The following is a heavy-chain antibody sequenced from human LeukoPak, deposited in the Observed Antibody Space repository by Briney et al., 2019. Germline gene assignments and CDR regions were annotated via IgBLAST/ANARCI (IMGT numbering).Heavy chain of an antibody. J-gene: IGHJ4*02. CDR3: ARDLSGGDCFDY. V-gene: IGHV4-39*06. CDR1: GGSISSSSYY. CDR2: IYYSGST. D-gene: IGHD2-15*01. Sequence: KPSETLSLTCTVSGGSISSSSYYWGWIRQPPGKGLEWIGSIYYSGSTYYNPSLKSRVTISVDTSKNQFTLKLSSVTAADTAVYYCARDLSGGDCFDYWGQGTLVTVSS.